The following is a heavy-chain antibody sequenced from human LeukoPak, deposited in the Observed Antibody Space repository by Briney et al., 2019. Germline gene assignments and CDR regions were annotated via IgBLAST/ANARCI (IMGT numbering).Heavy chain of an antibody. CDR2: ISYDGSNK. D-gene: IGHD3-3*01. J-gene: IGHJ5*02. Sequence: PGGSLRLSCAASGFTFSSYAMHWVRQAPGKGLEWVAVISYDGSNKYYADSVKGRFTISRDNSKNTLYLQMNSLRAEDTAVYYCAREASATYYDFWSGYYKASWFDPWGQGTLVTVSS. V-gene: IGHV3-30*04. CDR1: GFTFSSYA. CDR3: AREASATYYDFWSGYYKASWFDP.